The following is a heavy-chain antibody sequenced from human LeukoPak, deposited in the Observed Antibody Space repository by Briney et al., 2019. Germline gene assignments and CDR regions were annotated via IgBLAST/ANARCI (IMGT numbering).Heavy chain of an antibody. CDR1: EFTFNNYG. D-gene: IGHD1-26*01. Sequence: PGGSLRLSCSASEFTFNNYGMHWVRQAPGKGLEWVSAISGSGGSTYYADSVKGRFTISRDNSKNTLYLQMNSLRAEDTAVYYCVRDSGSYYEYFQHWGQGTLVTVSS. CDR2: ISGSGGST. J-gene: IGHJ1*01. V-gene: IGHV3-23*01. CDR3: VRDSGSYYEYFQH.